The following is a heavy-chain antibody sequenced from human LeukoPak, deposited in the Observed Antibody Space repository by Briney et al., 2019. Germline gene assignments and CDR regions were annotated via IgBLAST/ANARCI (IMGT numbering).Heavy chain of an antibody. CDR2: LSPTGDIT. V-gene: IGHV3-23*01. CDR1: GFIFKNYV. Sequence: PGGSLRLSCAGSGFIFKNYVMTWVRQAPGKGLDWVSSLSPTGDITYYADSVKGRFTVSRDNSNGTVFLQMNSLRAEDTAVYYCAKDSHPLSSSSWFFESWGQGTLVTVSS. D-gene: IGHD6-13*01. J-gene: IGHJ4*02. CDR3: AKDSHPLSSSSWFFES.